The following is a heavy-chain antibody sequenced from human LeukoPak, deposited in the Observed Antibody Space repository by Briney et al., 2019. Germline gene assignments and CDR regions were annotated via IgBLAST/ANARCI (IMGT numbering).Heavy chain of an antibody. CDR1: GFTFSSYG. V-gene: IGHV3-30*18. D-gene: IGHD1-26*01. CDR3: AKGPRSGSYSDY. Sequence: GGSLRLSCAASGFTFSSYGMHWVRQAPGKGLEWVAVISYDGRNKYYADSVKGRFTISRDNSKNTLYLQMNSLRAEDTAVYYCAKGPRSGSYSDYWGQGTLVTVSS. CDR2: ISYDGRNK. J-gene: IGHJ4*02.